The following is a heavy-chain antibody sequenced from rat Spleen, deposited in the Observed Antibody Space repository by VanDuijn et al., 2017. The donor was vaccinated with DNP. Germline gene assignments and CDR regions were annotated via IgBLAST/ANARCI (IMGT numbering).Heavy chain of an antibody. Sequence: EVQLVESGGDLVQPGRSLKLSCVASGFTFNNYWMTWIRQVPGKGLEWVASITSSGGSTYYPDSVKGRFTISRDIAKSTLYLQMDSLRSEDTATYYCARRQWGGHFDSWGQGVMVTVSA. CDR3: ARRQWGGHFDS. CDR1: GFTFNNYW. CDR2: ITSSGGST. D-gene: IGHD1-1*01. J-gene: IGHJ2*01. V-gene: IGHV5-31*01.